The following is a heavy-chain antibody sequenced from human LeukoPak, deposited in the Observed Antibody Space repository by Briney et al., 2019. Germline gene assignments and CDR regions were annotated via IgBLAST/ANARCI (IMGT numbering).Heavy chain of an antibody. J-gene: IGHJ3*02. V-gene: IGHV4-61*02. CDR3: SRLVPAAYDAFDI. CDR1: GGSISSGSYY. D-gene: IGHD2-2*01. Sequence: PSETLSLTCTVSGGSISSGSYYWSWIRQPAGKGLEWIGRIYTSGSTNYNPSLKSRVTISVDTSKNQFSLKLSSVTAADTAVYYCSRLVPAAYDAFDIWGQGTMVTVSS. CDR2: IYTSGST.